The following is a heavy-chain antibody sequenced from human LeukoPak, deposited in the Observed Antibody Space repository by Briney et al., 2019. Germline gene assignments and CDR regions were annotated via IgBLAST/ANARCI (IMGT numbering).Heavy chain of an antibody. CDR1: GGSISSYY. Sequence: PSETLSLTCTVSGGSISSYYWSWIRQPAGKGLEWIGRIYTSGSTNYNPSLKRRVTMSVDTSKNQFSLKLSSVTAADTAVYYCPALDIVATIIADWGQGTLVTVSS. CDR2: IYTSGST. V-gene: IGHV4-4*07. CDR3: PALDIVATIIAD. D-gene: IGHD5-12*01. J-gene: IGHJ4*02.